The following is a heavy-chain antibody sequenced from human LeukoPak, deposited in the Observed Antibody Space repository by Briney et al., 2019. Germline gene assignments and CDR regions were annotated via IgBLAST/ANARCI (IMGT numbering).Heavy chain of an antibody. CDR2: MSGSGGNT. D-gene: IGHD1-26*01. CDR3: ARDRGSYTLEY. J-gene: IGHJ4*02. CDR1: GFVFSTYA. V-gene: IGHV3-23*01. Sequence: PGGSLRLSCAASGFVFSTYAMNWVRQAPGKGLEWVSAMSGSGGNTYYADSVRGRFTVSRDNSRNTLYLQMNSLRAEDTAVYYCARDRGSYTLEYWGQGTLVTVSS.